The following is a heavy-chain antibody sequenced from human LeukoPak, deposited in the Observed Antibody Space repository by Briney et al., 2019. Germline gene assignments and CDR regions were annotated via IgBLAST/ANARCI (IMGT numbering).Heavy chain of an antibody. D-gene: IGHD2-21*02. CDR3: ARLPMAVTPHVDY. CDR1: GGSISSYF. CDR2: IYYSGSS. J-gene: IGHJ4*02. V-gene: IGHV4-59*01. Sequence: SETLSLTSTVSGGSISSYFWTWIRQPPGKGLEWIGYIYYSGSSNYSPSLKSRVTMSVDSSKNQFSLKLSSVTAADTAVYYCARLPMAVTPHVDYWGQGTLVTVSS.